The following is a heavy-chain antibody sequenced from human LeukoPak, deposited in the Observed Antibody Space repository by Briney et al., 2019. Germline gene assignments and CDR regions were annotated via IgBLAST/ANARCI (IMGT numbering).Heavy chain of an antibody. J-gene: IGHJ3*02. V-gene: IGHV4-30-4*01. Sequence: SETLSLTCTVSGGSISSGDYYWSWIRQPPGKGLEWIGYIYYSGSTYYNPSLKSRVTISVDTSKNQFSLKLSSVTAADTAVYYCARDLSDYGDHPKIWGQGAMVTVSS. CDR1: GGSISSGDYY. CDR3: ARDLSDYGDHPKI. CDR2: IYYSGST. D-gene: IGHD4-17*01.